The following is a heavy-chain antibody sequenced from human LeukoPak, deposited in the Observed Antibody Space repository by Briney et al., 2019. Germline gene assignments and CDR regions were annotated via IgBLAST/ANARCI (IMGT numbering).Heavy chain of an antibody. D-gene: IGHD3-22*01. CDR2: ICYDGSNK. CDR3: VRDRYSSYFDF. J-gene: IGHJ4*02. CDR1: GFTFSSYV. V-gene: IGHV3-33*01. Sequence: PGGSLRLSCAASGFTFSSYVMHWVRQAPGKGLEWVAVICYDGSNKDYADSVKGRFTISRDNSKNTLFLQMNSLRVDDTAVYYCVRDRYSSYFDFWGRGTLVTVSS.